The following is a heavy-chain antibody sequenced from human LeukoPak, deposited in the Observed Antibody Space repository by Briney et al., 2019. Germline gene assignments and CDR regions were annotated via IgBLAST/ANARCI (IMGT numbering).Heavy chain of an antibody. CDR1: GGSISSGSYY. Sequence: PSQTLSLTCTVSGGSISSGSYYWSWIRQPAGKGLEWIGRIYTSGSTNYNPSLKSRVTISVDTSKNQFSLKLSSVTAADTAVYYCARGTVAGDFDYWGQGTLVTVSS. J-gene: IGHJ4*02. CDR3: ARGTVAGDFDY. CDR2: IYTSGST. D-gene: IGHD6-19*01. V-gene: IGHV4-61*02.